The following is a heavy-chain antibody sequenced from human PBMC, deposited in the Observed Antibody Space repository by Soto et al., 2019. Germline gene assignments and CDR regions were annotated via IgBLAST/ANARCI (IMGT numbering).Heavy chain of an antibody. J-gene: IGHJ6*02. CDR1: GGTFSRHS. V-gene: IGHV1-69*01. CDR3: GRYRVGFGVVGRETEYSYAMDV. Sequence: QVHLVQSAAEVKKPGSSVKVSCRASGGTFSRHSIYWVRQAPGQGLEWMGGIIPSFGTAKYAQKFQGRVTMTADESTSTAYMELTSLRFEDTAVYYCGRYRVGFGVVGRETEYSYAMDVWGHGTTVTVSS. CDR2: IIPSFGTA. D-gene: IGHD3-3*01.